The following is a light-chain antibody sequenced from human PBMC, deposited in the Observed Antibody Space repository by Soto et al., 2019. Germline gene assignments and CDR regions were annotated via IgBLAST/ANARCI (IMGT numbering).Light chain of an antibody. CDR3: QHYNSYSAT. Sequence: DIQMTQSPSTLSASVGDRVTITCRASQSISSWLAWYQQKPGKAPKLLIYDASSLESGVPSRFSGSGSGTEFTLPFSSLQPDDFATYYCQHYNSYSATFGQGTKVEIK. CDR2: DAS. V-gene: IGKV1-5*01. J-gene: IGKJ1*01. CDR1: QSISSW.